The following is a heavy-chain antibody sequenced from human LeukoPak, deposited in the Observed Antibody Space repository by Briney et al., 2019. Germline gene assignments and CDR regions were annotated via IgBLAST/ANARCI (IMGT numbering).Heavy chain of an antibody. Sequence: ASVKVSCKASGYTFTGYNIHWVRQAPGQGLEWMGWIIPNSGAAGYAQKFQGRVTMTRDTSINTAYMELSRLRSYDTALYFCARTKIGDPFDYWGQGTLVTVSS. D-gene: IGHD3-16*01. CDR1: GYTFTGYN. CDR2: IIPNSGAA. CDR3: ARTKIGDPFDY. V-gene: IGHV1-2*02. J-gene: IGHJ4*02.